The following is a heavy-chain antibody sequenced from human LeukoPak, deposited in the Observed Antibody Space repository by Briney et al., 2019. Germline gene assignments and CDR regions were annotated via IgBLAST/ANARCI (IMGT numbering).Heavy chain of an antibody. V-gene: IGHV3-23*01. CDR3: ARDYPTSGIVTIFDY. CDR2: ITASGGST. D-gene: IGHD1-1*01. J-gene: IGHJ4*02. Sequence: GGSLRLSCASSGFTFNNYAMTWVRQAPGKGLEWVSSITASGGSTYCADSVKGRFTISRDNSKNTLYLQMSSLRAEDTAVYYCARDYPTSGIVTIFDYWGQGTLVTVSS. CDR1: GFTFNNYA.